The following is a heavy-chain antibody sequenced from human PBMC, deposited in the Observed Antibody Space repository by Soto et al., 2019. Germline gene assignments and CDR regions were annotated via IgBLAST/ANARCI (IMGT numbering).Heavy chain of an antibody. CDR2: INPNSGGT. CDR3: ARGGMIVVVSPYYYYGMDV. J-gene: IGHJ6*02. CDR1: GYTFTGYY. D-gene: IGHD3-22*01. Sequence: QVQLVQSGAEVKKPGASVKVSCKASGYTFTGYYMHWVRQAPGQGLEWMGWINPNSGGTNYAQKFQGWVTMTRDTAVSTAYMELSRLRSDDTAVYYCARGGMIVVVSPYYYYGMDVWGQGTTVTVSS. V-gene: IGHV1-2*04.